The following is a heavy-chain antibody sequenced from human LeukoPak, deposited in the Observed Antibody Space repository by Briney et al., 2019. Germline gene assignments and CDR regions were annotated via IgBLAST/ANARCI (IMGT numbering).Heavy chain of an antibody. CDR3: ARYVPVKTGPTRASFDY. J-gene: IGHJ4*02. CDR1: GGSFSDYD. Sequence: SETLSLTCAVSGGSFSDYDWSWIRQAPGKGLEWIGEINQSGTTNCDPPLKSRVSMSIDTSKSQFSLNLRSVTAADTAVYYCARYVPVKTGPTRASFDYWGQGILVTVSS. V-gene: IGHV4-34*10. CDR2: INQSGTT. D-gene: IGHD1-7*01.